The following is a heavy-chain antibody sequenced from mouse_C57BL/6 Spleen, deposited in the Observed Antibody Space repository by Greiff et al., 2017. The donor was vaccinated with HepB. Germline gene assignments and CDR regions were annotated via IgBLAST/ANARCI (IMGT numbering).Heavy chain of an antibody. V-gene: IGHV5-17*01. CDR3: ARKAVGAMDY. CDR1: GFTFSDYG. Sequence: DVMLVESGGGLVKPGGSLKLSCAASGFTFSDYGMHWVRQAPEKGLEWVAYISSGSSTIYYADTVKGRSTISRDNAKTTLFLQMTSLRSEDTAMYCCARKAVGAMDYWGQGTSVTVAS. D-gene: IGHD6-1*01. J-gene: IGHJ4*01. CDR2: ISSGSSTI.